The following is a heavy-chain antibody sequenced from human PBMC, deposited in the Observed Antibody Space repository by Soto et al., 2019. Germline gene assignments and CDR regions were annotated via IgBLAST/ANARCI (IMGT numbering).Heavy chain of an antibody. CDR3: ARDDTNFDY. V-gene: IGHV3-48*03. J-gene: IGHJ4*02. D-gene: IGHD5-18*01. CDR2: ISSSGSTI. Sequence: PGGSLRLSCAASGFTFSSYEMNWVRQAPGKGLEGVSYISSSGSTIYYADSVKGRFTISRDNAKNSLYLQMNSLRAEDTAVYYCARDDTNFDYWGQGTLVTVSS. CDR1: GFTFSSYE.